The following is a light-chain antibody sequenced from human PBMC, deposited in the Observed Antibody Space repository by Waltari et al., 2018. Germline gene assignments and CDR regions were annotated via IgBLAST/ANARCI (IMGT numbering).Light chain of an antibody. V-gene: IGKV2-30*01. CDR1: QGLVFSDGNTY. CDR3: MQGKQWLWT. J-gene: IGKJ1*01. Sequence: DGVVTQSPLSLSVTLGQPASISCRSSQGLVFSDGNTYLNWFYQRPGQSPRRIIHNVSKRDFGVPDRFSDSGSGTDLTLGISGVEAGDVGVYYCMQGKQWLWTFGDGTTVEIK. CDR2: NVS.